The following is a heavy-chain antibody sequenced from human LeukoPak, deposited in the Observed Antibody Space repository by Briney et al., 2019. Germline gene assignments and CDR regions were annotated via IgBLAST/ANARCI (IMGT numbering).Heavy chain of an antibody. Sequence: SETLSLTCTVSGGSITSYHYSWIRQPPGKGLEWIGYIYYSGSTNYNPSLKSRVTISVDTSKNQFSLKLSSVTAADTAVYYCARGGSGTYYHYWGQGTLVTVSA. CDR2: IYYSGST. D-gene: IGHD1-26*01. CDR3: ARGGSGTYYHY. V-gene: IGHV4-59*01. CDR1: GGSITSYH. J-gene: IGHJ4*02.